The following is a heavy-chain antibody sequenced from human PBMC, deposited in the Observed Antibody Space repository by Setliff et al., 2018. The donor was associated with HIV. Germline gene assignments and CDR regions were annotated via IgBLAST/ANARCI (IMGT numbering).Heavy chain of an antibody. Sequence: PSETLSLTCTVSGGSMSSYYWSWIRQPPGKGLEWTGYVYYSGSTNYNPSLKSRVTISVDTSKNQFSLKLRSVTAADTAVYYCVRTYNDLENYYHHYYYMDVWGKGTTVTVSS. D-gene: IGHD1-1*01. J-gene: IGHJ6*03. V-gene: IGHV4-59*08. CDR2: VYYSGST. CDR1: GGSMSSYY. CDR3: VRTYNDLENYYHHYYYMDV.